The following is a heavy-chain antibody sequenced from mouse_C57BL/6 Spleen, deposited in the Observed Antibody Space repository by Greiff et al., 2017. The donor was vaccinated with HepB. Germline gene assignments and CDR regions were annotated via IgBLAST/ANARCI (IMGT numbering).Heavy chain of an antibody. V-gene: IGHV1-80*01. D-gene: IGHD1-1*01. Sequence: VQLQQSGAELVKPGASVKISCKASGYAFSSYWMNWVKLRPGKGLEWIGQIYPGDGDTNYNGKFKGKATLTADKSSSTAYMQLSSLTSEDSAVYFCARVVHYGSFYYAMDYWGQGTSVTVSS. CDR3: ARVVHYGSFYYAMDY. J-gene: IGHJ4*01. CDR2: IYPGDGDT. CDR1: GYAFSSYW.